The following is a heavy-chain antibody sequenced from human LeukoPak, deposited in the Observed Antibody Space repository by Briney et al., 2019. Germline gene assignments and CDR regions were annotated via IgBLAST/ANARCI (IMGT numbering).Heavy chain of an antibody. CDR2: ISYDGSNK. J-gene: IGHJ6*02. Sequence: GGSLRLSCAASGFTFSSYGMHWVRQAPGKGLEWVAVISYDGSNKYYADSVKGRFTISRDNSKNTLYLQMNSLRAEDTAVYYCARDYVVYNYGSGSPYYYYGMDVWGQGTTVTVSS. CDR3: ARDYVVYNYGSGSPYYYYGMDV. V-gene: IGHV3-30*03. D-gene: IGHD3-10*01. CDR1: GFTFSSYG.